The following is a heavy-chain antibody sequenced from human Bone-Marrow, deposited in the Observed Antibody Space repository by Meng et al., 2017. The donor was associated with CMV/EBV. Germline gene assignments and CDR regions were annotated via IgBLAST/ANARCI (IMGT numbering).Heavy chain of an antibody. Sequence: GGSLTLSCAASGFTFSSYAMHWVRQAPGKGLEWVAVISYDGSNKYYADFVKGRFTISRDNSKNTLYLQMNSLRAEDTAVYYCARGSVQLWLVLLHEAFDIWGQGTMVTVSS. D-gene: IGHD5-18*01. V-gene: IGHV3-30*04. CDR2: ISYDGSNK. CDR3: ARGSVQLWLVLLHEAFDI. J-gene: IGHJ3*02. CDR1: GFTFSSYA.